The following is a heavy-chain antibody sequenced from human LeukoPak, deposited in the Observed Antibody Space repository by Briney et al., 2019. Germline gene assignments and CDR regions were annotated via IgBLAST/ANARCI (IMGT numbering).Heavy chain of an antibody. J-gene: IGHJ6*03. V-gene: IGHV1-69*05. Sequence: SVKVSCKASGGTFSSYAISWVRQAPGQGLEWMGGIIPIFGTANYAQKFQGRVTTTTDESTSTAYMELSSLRSEDTAVYYCARASYSSSWHYYYYYMDVWGKGTTVTVSS. D-gene: IGHD6-13*01. CDR3: ARASYSSSWHYYYYYMDV. CDR2: IIPIFGTA. CDR1: GGTFSSYA.